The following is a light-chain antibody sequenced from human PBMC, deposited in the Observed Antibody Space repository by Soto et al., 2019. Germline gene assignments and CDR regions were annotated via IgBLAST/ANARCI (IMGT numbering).Light chain of an antibody. J-gene: IGKJ1*01. CDR1: QSISSW. V-gene: IGKV1-5*03. CDR2: KAS. Sequence: DIQMTQSPSTLSASVGDRVTITCRASQSISSWLAWYQQKPGKAPKLLIYKASSLESGVPSRFSGSGSGTEFTLTISSLQPDDFATYYCQQYNGYSWTFGQGPKVDIK. CDR3: QQYNGYSWT.